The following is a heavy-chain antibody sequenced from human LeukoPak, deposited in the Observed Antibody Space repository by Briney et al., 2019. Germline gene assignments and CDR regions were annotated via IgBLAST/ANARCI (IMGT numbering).Heavy chain of an antibody. J-gene: IGHJ4*02. CDR3: ARDELSGYSYGYDY. CDR1: GYTLTELS. CDR2: FDPEDGEV. D-gene: IGHD5-18*01. V-gene: IGHV1-24*01. Sequence: ASVKVSCKVSGYTLTELSMHWVRQAPGKGLEWMGRFDPEDGEVIYAQKFQGRVTMTEDTSTDTAYMELSSLRSEDTAVYYCARDELSGYSYGYDYWGQGTLVTVSS.